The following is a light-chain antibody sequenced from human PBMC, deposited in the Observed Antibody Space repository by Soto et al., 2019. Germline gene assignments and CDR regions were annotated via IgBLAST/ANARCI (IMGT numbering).Light chain of an antibody. CDR2: GGS. Sequence: EVVLTQSPVTLSLSPGERATLSCRASQSVSSNLAWYQQKPGQAPRLLIYGGSTRATGIPGRFSGSGSGTEFTLTISSLQSEDFAVYYCQLYNNWPQTFGQGTKVDIK. CDR1: QSVSSN. J-gene: IGKJ1*01. CDR3: QLYNNWPQT. V-gene: IGKV3-15*01.